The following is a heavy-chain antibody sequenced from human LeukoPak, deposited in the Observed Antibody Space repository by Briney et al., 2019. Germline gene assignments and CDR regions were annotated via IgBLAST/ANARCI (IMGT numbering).Heavy chain of an antibody. CDR3: TTGLAF. V-gene: IGHV3-15*01. J-gene: IGHJ4*02. CDR2: INTKSDGGTI. Sequence: GGSLRLSCAASGFTFTYAWMSWVRQAPGKGLEWVGRINTKSDGGTIDYAAPLKGRFTISRDDSKNTVFLQMNSLKSEDTDVYYCTTGLAFWGQGTLVTVSS. CDR1: GFTFTYAW. D-gene: IGHD2-21*01.